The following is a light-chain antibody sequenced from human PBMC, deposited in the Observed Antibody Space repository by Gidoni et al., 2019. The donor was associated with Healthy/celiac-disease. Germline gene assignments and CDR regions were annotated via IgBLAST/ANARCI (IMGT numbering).Light chain of an antibody. CDR3: QKYNXXXXT. J-gene: IGKJ1*01. CDR2: AAS. Sequence: DIQMTQSPSSLSASVVDRVTITCRSSQGISNYLAWYQQKPGKVPKLLIYAASTLQSGVPSRFSGSGXGTDFTLTISSLQPEDVATYYCQKYNXXXXTFGQGTKVEIK. CDR1: QGISNY. V-gene: IGKV1-27*01.